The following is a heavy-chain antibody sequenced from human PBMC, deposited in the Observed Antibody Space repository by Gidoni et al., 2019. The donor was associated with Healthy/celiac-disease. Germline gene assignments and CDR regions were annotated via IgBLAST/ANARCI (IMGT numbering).Heavy chain of an antibody. V-gene: IGHV3-15*07. CDR3: TTYLRITIFGVVIAADAFDI. D-gene: IGHD3-3*01. Sequence: EVQLVEAGGGLVKPGGALRLACAATGFTVSNAWMNGVRQAPGKGLECVGRITSTTDGGTTDYAAPLKGRFTISRDDSNNTLYLQMISLKTEDTAVYYCTTYLRITIFGVVIAADAFDIWGQGTMVTVSS. CDR2: ITSTTDGGTT. CDR1: GFTVSNAW. J-gene: IGHJ3*02.